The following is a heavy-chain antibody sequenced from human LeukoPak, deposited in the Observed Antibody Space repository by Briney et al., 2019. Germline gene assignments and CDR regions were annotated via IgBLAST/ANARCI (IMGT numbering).Heavy chain of an antibody. CDR3: AKVFTGAGDLIDY. Sequence: GGTLRLSCAASGFTFSIYGMSWVRQAPGKGLEWVSAISGSGGSTYYADSVKGRFTISRDNSKNTLYLQMNSLRAEDTAVYYCAKVFTGAGDLIDYWGQGTLVTVSS. CDR2: ISGSGGST. CDR1: GFTFSIYG. V-gene: IGHV3-23*01. D-gene: IGHD2-21*01. J-gene: IGHJ4*02.